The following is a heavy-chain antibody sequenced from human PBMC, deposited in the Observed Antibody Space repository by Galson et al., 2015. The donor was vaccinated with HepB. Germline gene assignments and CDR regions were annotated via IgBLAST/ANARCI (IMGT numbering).Heavy chain of an antibody. J-gene: IGHJ4*02. D-gene: IGHD3-22*01. CDR2: ISDSSGYI. CDR3: ARARGGYYHDY. Sequence: SLRLSCAASGFTFSTYSMNWVRQAPGKGLEWVSSISDSSGYIYYADSVRGRFTISRDNAKNSLYLQMNSLRAEDTAVYYCARARGGYYHDYWGQGTLVTVSS. CDR1: GFTFSTYS. V-gene: IGHV3-21*01.